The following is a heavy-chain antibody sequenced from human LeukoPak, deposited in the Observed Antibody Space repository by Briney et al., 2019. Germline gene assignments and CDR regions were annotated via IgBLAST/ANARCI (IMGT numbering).Heavy chain of an antibody. CDR3: ARAYYYGSGSYYNPFEN. D-gene: IGHD3-10*01. CDR2: IPYDGSNK. CDR1: GFTFSSYA. J-gene: IGHJ4*02. V-gene: IGHV3-30-3*01. Sequence: GSLRLSCAASGFTFSSYAMHWVRQAPGKGLEWVAVIPYDGSNKYYADSVKGRFTISRDNSKNTLYLQMNSLTAEDTAVYYCARAYYYGSGSYYNPFENWGQGSLVTVSS.